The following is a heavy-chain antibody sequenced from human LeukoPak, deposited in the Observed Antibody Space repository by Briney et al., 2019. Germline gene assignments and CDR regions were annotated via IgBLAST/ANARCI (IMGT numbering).Heavy chain of an antibody. Sequence: GGSLRLSCAVSGFTFSDFYMSWIRQAPGKGLEWVSDISSSGSTISYADSVKGRFTISRDNAKNSLYLQMNSLRADDTAVYYCASQGPNGGIYYSIFPPLPFDYWGQGALVTVSS. D-gene: IGHD1-26*01. CDR2: ISSSGSTI. CDR3: ASQGPNGGIYYSIFPPLPFDY. V-gene: IGHV3-11*01. J-gene: IGHJ4*02. CDR1: GFTFSDFY.